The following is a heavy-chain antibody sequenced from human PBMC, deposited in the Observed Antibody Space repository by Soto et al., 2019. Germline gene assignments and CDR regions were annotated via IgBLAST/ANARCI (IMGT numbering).Heavy chain of an antibody. CDR1: GGSFSGYY. Sequence: PSETLSLTCAVYGGSFSGYYWSWIRQPPGKGLEWIGEINHSGSTNYNPSLKSRVTISVDTSKNQFSLKLSSVTAADTAVYYCARGRRRAYQRFGELLTNAIPFEYWGQGTLVTVSS. CDR2: INHSGST. V-gene: IGHV4-34*01. J-gene: IGHJ4*02. D-gene: IGHD3-10*01. CDR3: ARGRRRAYQRFGELLTNAIPFEY.